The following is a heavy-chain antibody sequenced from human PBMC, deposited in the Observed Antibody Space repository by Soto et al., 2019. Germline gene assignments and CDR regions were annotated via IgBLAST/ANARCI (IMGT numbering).Heavy chain of an antibody. Sequence: QVQLVESGGGVVQPGRSLRLSCAASGFTFSSYGMHWVRQAPGKGLELVAVIWYDGSNKYYADSVKGRFTISRDNSKNTLYLQMNSLRAEATAVYYCAISTLEMATNHYWYFDLWGRGTLVTVSS. CDR2: IWYDGSNK. CDR1: GFTFSSYG. J-gene: IGHJ2*01. CDR3: AISTLEMATNHYWYFDL. V-gene: IGHV3-33*01. D-gene: IGHD5-12*01.